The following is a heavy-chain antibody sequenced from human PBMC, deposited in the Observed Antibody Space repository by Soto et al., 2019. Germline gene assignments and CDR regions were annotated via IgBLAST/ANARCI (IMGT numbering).Heavy chain of an antibody. J-gene: IGHJ4*02. V-gene: IGHV3-30-3*01. CDR2: ISYDGSNK. CDR1: GFTFSSYA. CDR3: ARAARGSDYYDSSGYITTGYFDY. Sequence: PGGSLRLSCAASGFTFSSYAMHWVRQAPGKGLEWVAVISYDGSNKYYADSVKGRFTISRDNSKNTLYLQMNSLRAEDTAVYYCARAARGSDYYDSSGYITTGYFDYWGQGTLVTVSS. D-gene: IGHD3-22*01.